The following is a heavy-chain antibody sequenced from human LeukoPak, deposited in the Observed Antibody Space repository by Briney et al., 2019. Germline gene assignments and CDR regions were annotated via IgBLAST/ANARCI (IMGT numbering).Heavy chain of an antibody. V-gene: IGHV3-23*01. CDR3: AKVFGDYYGSGSYPYEFDY. CDR2: ISGSGGST. J-gene: IGHJ4*02. Sequence: GGSLRLSCAASGFTFSSYAMSWVRQAPGKGLEWVSAISGSGGSTYYADSVKGRFTVSRDNSKNTLYLQMNSLRAEDTAVYYCAKVFGDYYGSGSYPYEFDYWGQGTLVTVSS. CDR1: GFTFSSYA. D-gene: IGHD3-10*01.